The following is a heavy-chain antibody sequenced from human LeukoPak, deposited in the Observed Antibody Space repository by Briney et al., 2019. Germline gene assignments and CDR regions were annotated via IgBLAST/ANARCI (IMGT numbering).Heavy chain of an antibody. V-gene: IGHV3-30*18. CDR1: GFTFSSYG. J-gene: IGHJ4*02. Sequence: GGSLRLSCAASGFTFSSYGMHWIRQAPGKGLEWVAVISYDGSNKYYADSVKGRFTISRDNSKNTLYLQMDSLRAEDTAVYYCAKQYFASKSYVFDYWGQGTLVTVSS. D-gene: IGHD3-10*01. CDR3: AKQYFASKSYVFDY. CDR2: ISYDGSNK.